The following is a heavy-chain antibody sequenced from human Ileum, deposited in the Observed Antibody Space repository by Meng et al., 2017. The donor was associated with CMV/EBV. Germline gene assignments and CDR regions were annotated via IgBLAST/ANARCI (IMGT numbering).Heavy chain of an antibody. CDR1: DFTLGGQA. V-gene: IGHV3-30-3*01. J-gene: IGHJ4*02. CDR2: ISYDGSKT. Sequence: ASDFTLGGQAMHWVRQSPGKGLEWMSVISYDGSKTYFADSVKGRFTISRDNSKNTLFLQMNDLRAADTAVYYCARDPRGYGYGLFDYWGLGTLVTVSS. CDR3: ARDPRGYGYGLFDY. D-gene: IGHD5-18*01.